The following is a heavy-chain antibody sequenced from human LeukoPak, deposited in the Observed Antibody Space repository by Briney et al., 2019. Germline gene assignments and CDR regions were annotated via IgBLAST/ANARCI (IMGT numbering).Heavy chain of an antibody. D-gene: IGHD2-2*01. CDR1: RYTFTNYA. J-gene: IGHJ4*02. Sequence: ASVKVSCKASRYTFTNYALHWVRQAPGQRLEWMGWINAGNGDTVYSQRFQGRVTITRDTSVSTVDMELSSLRSEDTAVYYCARGYCSSASCQYYFDYWGQGTLVTVSS. CDR3: ARGYCSSASCQYYFDY. V-gene: IGHV1-3*01. CDR2: INAGNGDT.